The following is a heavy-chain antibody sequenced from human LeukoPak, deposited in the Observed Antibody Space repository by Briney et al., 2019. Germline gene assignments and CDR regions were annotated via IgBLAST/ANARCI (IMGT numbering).Heavy chain of an antibody. D-gene: IGHD4-11*01. J-gene: IGHJ4*02. Sequence: SVKVSCKASGGTFSSYAISWVRQAPGQGLEWMGGIIPIFGTANYAQKFQGRVTITADESTSTAYMELSSLRSEDTAVYYCARDRYSNYHFDYWGQGTLVIVSS. CDR2: IIPIFGTA. V-gene: IGHV1-69*01. CDR3: ARDRYSNYHFDY. CDR1: GGTFSSYA.